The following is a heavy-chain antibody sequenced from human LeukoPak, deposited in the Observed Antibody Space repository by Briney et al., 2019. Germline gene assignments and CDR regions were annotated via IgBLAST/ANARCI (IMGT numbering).Heavy chain of an antibody. CDR2: IKQDGSEK. CDR3: AREYYYGSGSYSLDY. V-gene: IGHV3-7*03. D-gene: IGHD3-10*01. J-gene: IGHJ4*02. Sequence: GGSLRLSCAASGFTFSSYWMSWVRQAPGKGLEWVANIKQDGSEKYYVDSVKGRFTISRDNAKNSLYLQMNSLRAEDTAVYHCAREYYYGSGSYSLDYWGQGTLVTVSS. CDR1: GFTFSSYW.